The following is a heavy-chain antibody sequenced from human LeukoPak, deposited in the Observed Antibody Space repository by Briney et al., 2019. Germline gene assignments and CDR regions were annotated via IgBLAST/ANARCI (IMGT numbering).Heavy chain of an antibody. CDR2: IYTGGST. Sequence: GSLRLSCAASGFTVSTYYMTWVRQAPGKGLECVSVIYTGGSTYYADSVKGRFTVSRDNSKNTLYLQMNSLRAEDTAMYYCARGLGYCTSTTCLLPFDYWGQGTLVTVSS. V-gene: IGHV3-53*01. D-gene: IGHD2-2*01. CDR1: GFTVSTYY. J-gene: IGHJ4*02. CDR3: ARGLGYCTSTTCLLPFDY.